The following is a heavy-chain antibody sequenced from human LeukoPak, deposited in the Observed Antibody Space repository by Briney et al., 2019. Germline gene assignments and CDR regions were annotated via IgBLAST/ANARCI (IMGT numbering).Heavy chain of an antibody. V-gene: IGHV5-51*01. CDR3: ARLGPAAITYYYYGMDV. Sequence: GESLKISCKGSGYRFTSYWIGWVRQMPGKGLEWMGIIYPGDSDTRYSPSFQGQVTISADKSISTAYLQWSSLKASDTAMYYCARLGPAAITYYYYGMDVWGQGTTVTVSS. J-gene: IGHJ6*02. D-gene: IGHD2-2*02. CDR2: IYPGDSDT. CDR1: GYRFTSYW.